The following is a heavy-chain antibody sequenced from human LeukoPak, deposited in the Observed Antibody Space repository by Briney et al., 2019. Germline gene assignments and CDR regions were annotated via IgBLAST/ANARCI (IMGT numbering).Heavy chain of an antibody. CDR1: GYTFTGYY. J-gene: IGHJ4*02. V-gene: IGHV1-2*02. Sequence: ASVKVSCKASGYTFTGYYMHWVRQAPGQGLEWRGWINPNSGGTNYAQKFQGRVTMTRDTSISTAYMELSRLRSDDTAVYYCARAEVTTVTYEYWGQGTLVTVSS. D-gene: IGHD4-17*01. CDR3: ARAEVTTVTYEY. CDR2: INPNSGGT.